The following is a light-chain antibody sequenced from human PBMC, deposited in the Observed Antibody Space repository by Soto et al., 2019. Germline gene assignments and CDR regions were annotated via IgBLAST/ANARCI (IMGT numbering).Light chain of an antibody. J-gene: IGLJ2*01. CDR2: DNT. CDR1: SSNVGNNY. CDR3: GTWDSSLSVVL. V-gene: IGLV1-51*01. Sequence: QSVLTQPPSVSAALGQKVTISCSGASSNVGNNYVSWHQQLPGTAPKLLIYDNTKRPSGIPDRFSGSKSGTSATLDITGLQTGDEADYYCGTWDSSLSVVLFGGGTKLTVL.